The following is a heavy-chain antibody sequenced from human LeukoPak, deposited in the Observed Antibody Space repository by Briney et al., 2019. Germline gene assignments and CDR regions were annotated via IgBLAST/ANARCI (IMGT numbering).Heavy chain of an antibody. CDR1: GFTFSSYA. CDR2: ISYDGSNK. J-gene: IGHJ6*04. D-gene: IGHD1-26*01. Sequence: GRSLRLSCAASGFTFSSYAMHWVRQAPGKGLEWVAVISYDGSNKYYADSVKGRFTISRDNSKNTLYQQMNSLRAEDTAVYYCAREYSGYDYGMDVWGKGTTVTVSS. V-gene: IGHV3-30*04. CDR3: AREYSGYDYGMDV.